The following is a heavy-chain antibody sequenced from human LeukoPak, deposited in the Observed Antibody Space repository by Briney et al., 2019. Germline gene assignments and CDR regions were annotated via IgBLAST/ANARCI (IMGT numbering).Heavy chain of an antibody. CDR3: ARGLGGYCSSTSCHGPWFDP. CDR1: GYTFTSYD. Sequence: GASVKVSCKASGYTFTSYDINWVRQATGQGLEWMGWMNPNSGNTGYAQKFQGRVIMTRNTSISTAYMELSSLRSEDTAVYYCARGLGGYCSSTSCHGPWFDPWGQGTLVTVSS. V-gene: IGHV1-8*01. CDR2: MNPNSGNT. D-gene: IGHD2-2*01. J-gene: IGHJ5*02.